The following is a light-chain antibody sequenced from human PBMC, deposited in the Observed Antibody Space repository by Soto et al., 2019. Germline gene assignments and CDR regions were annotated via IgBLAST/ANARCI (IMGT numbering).Light chain of an antibody. Sequence: QSVLTQPPSASGTPGQRVTISCSGSSSNIGSNYVYWYQQLPGTAPKLLIYSNNQRPSGVPDRFSGSKSGTSASLAISGLRSEDEADYYCAAWDDSLIWVFGGGTQLTVL. J-gene: IGLJ3*02. CDR1: SSNIGSNY. CDR3: AAWDDSLIWV. CDR2: SNN. V-gene: IGLV1-47*02.